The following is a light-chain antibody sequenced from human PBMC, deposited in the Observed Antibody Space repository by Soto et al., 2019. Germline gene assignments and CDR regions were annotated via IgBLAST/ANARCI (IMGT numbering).Light chain of an antibody. CDR1: QSVSRC. Sequence: DIQMTQSPSALSASVGDRVTITCRASQSVSRCLNWYQQKPGKAPKLLMYVASRLHSVVPSRFSGSVSGTDFTLTISSLQPEDSATYYCQQSYSTPFTFGPGSKVEIK. CDR2: VAS. V-gene: IGKV1-39*01. J-gene: IGKJ3*01. CDR3: QQSYSTPFT.